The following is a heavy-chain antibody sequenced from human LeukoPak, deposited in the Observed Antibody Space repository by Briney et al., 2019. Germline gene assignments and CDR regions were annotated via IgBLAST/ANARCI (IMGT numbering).Heavy chain of an antibody. CDR3: ARGGVLHTYFDY. V-gene: IGHV4-4*07. J-gene: IGHJ4*02. D-gene: IGHD3-16*01. Sequence: SETLSLTCTVSGDSMNNYYWTWMRQPAGKGLEWVGRNYISGNTMYNPSLQSRVTMSLDTSKNHFSLKLRSVTAADTAVYFGARGGVLHTYFDYWGQGTLVSVSS. CDR1: GDSMNNYY. CDR2: NYISGNT.